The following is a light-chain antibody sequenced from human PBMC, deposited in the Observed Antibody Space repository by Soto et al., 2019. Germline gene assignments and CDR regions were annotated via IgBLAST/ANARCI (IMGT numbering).Light chain of an antibody. V-gene: IGKV1-5*03. Sequence: TKFPSTLPGCVRDRVTLTCRASQTISSWLAWYQQKPGKAPKLLIYKASTLKSGVPSRFRGRGSGTEFTLTISSLQTDDFATYYCXXXNSYSEAFGQGTKVDI. CDR3: XXXNSYSEA. CDR1: QTISSW. CDR2: KAS. J-gene: IGKJ1*01.